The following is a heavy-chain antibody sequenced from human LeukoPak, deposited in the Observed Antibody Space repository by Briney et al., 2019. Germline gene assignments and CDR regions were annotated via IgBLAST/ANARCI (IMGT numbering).Heavy chain of an antibody. Sequence: GDSLKTSCQGSGYKFRNYWIGWVRQMPGKGLEWVGNIYSGDSETRYSPSFQGHVNMSVDKSVNTAYLQWGSLRASDSAIYYCARRALTGYYFPYWGQGTLVTVSS. V-gene: IGHV5-51*01. CDR3: ARRALTGYYFPY. J-gene: IGHJ4*01. D-gene: IGHD3-9*01. CDR1: GYKFRNYW. CDR2: IYSGDSET.